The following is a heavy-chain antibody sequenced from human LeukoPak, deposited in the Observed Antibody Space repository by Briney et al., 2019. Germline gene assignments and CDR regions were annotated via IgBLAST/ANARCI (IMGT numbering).Heavy chain of an antibody. CDR1: GGSISNYY. CDR2: IYSSGTT. D-gene: IGHD5-12*01. CDR3: ASGSSGYDP. Sequence: SETLSLTCTVSGGSISNYYWSWIRQPAGKGLEWIGRIYSSGTTIYNPSLKSRVTMSVDTSKNQFSLKLSSVTAADAAVYFCASGSSGYDPWGQGTLVTVSS. V-gene: IGHV4-4*07. J-gene: IGHJ5*02.